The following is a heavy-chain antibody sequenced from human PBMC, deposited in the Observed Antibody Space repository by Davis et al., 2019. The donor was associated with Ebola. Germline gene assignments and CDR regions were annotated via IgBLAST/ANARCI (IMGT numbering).Heavy chain of an antibody. CDR2: ISASGDTT. CDR3: ARQLPYYSYGMDV. D-gene: IGHD2-2*01. V-gene: IGHV3-23*01. Sequence: GESLKISCAASGFTFRSHDMIWVRQAPGKGLEWVSAISASGDTTYYADSVKGRFTISRDNSKNTLYLQMNSLRAEDTAVYFCARQLPYYSYGMDVWGQGTTVTVSS. CDR1: GFTFRSHD. J-gene: IGHJ6*02.